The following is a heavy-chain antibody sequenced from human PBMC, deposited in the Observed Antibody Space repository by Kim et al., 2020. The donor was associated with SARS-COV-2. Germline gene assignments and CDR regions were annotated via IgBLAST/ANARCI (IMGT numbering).Heavy chain of an antibody. D-gene: IGHD6-19*01. CDR1: GFTFDDYA. Sequence: GGSLRLSCAASGFTFDDYAMHWVRQAPGKGLEWVSLISGDGGSTYYADSVKGRFTIPRDNSKNSLYLQMNSLRTEDTALYYCAEIAVAGTYGMDVWGQGTTVTVSS. CDR3: AEIAVAGTYGMDV. V-gene: IGHV3-43*02. J-gene: IGHJ6*02. CDR2: ISGDGGST.